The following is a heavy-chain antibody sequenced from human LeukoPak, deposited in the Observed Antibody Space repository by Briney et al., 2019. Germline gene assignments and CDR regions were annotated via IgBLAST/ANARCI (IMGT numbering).Heavy chain of an antibody. Sequence: GGSLRLSCAASGFTFDDYGMSWVRQAPGKGLEWVSGINWNGGSTGYADSVKGRFTISRDNAKNSLHLQMNSLRAEDTALYYCARGIIAVAVGYMDVWGKGTTVTVSS. CDR3: ARGIIAVAVGYMDV. V-gene: IGHV3-20*04. CDR2: INWNGGST. D-gene: IGHD6-19*01. CDR1: GFTFDDYG. J-gene: IGHJ6*03.